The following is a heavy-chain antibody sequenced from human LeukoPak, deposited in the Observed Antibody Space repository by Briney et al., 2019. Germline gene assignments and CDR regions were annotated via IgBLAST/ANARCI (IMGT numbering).Heavy chain of an antibody. V-gene: IGHV3-30-3*01. CDR1: GFTFSNYA. Sequence: PGGSLRLSCAASGFTFSNYAIHWVRQAPGKGLEWVAVISYDGSDKYYAVSVKGRFTISRDNSRNTVYLQMNSLRAEDTALYFCARDWEYYGSGRRGAFDVWGQGTRVTVSS. CDR2: ISYDGSDK. J-gene: IGHJ3*01. D-gene: IGHD3-10*01. CDR3: ARDWEYYGSGRRGAFDV.